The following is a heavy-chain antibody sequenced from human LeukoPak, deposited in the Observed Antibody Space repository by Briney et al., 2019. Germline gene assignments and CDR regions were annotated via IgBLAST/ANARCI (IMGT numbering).Heavy chain of an antibody. J-gene: IGHJ3*02. Sequence: GGSLRLSCAASGFTLSSYWMSWVRQAPGKGLEWVANIKQDGSEKYYVDSVKGRFTISRDNAKNSLYLQMSSLRAEDTAVYYCARVQLGPFDAFDIWGQGTMVTVSS. CDR2: IKQDGSEK. D-gene: IGHD1-1*01. CDR3: ARVQLGPFDAFDI. V-gene: IGHV3-7*01. CDR1: GFTLSSYW.